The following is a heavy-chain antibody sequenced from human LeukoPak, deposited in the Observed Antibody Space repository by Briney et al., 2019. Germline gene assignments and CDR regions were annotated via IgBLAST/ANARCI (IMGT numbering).Heavy chain of an antibody. CDR1: GGSISSYY. CDR3: ARAGSVAGTHWFDP. V-gene: IGHV4-59*08. J-gene: IGHJ5*02. Sequence: PSETLSLTCTVSGGSISSYYWSWIRQPPGKGLEWIGNIYYSGSTNYNPSLMSRVTISVDPSKNQFSLRLNSGTAADTAVYYCARAGSVAGTHWFDPWGQGTLVTVSS. D-gene: IGHD6-19*01. CDR2: IYYSGST.